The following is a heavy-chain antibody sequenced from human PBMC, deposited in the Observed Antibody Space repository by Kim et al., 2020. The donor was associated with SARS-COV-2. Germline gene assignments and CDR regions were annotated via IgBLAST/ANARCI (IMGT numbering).Heavy chain of an antibody. V-gene: IGHV1-18*01. D-gene: IGHD2-15*01. J-gene: IGHJ4*02. Sequence: NYAQKLQGRVTMTTDTSTSTAYMELRSLRSDDTAVYYCALLRGELLPDYWGQGTLVTVSS. CDR3: ALLRGELLPDY.